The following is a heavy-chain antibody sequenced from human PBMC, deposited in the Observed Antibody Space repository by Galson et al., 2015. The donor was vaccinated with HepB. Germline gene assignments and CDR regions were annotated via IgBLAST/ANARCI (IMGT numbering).Heavy chain of an antibody. D-gene: IGHD2-2*01. CDR2: ISAYNGNT. CDR1: GYTFTSYG. Sequence: SVKVSCKASGYTFTSYGISWVRQAPGQGLEWMGWISAYNGNTNYAQKLQGRVTMTTDTSTSTASMELRSLRSDDTAVYYCARHIVVVPTPSLFTWFDPWGQGTLVTVSS. J-gene: IGHJ5*02. CDR3: ARHIVVVPTPSLFTWFDP. V-gene: IGHV1-18*01.